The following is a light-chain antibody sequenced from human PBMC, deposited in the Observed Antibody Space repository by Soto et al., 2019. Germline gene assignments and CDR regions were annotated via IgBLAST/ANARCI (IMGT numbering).Light chain of an antibody. CDR3: SSYASGSIYV. V-gene: IGLV2-14*01. CDR2: EVT. CDR1: SFDVGGFNS. Sequence: QSVLTQPASVSGSPGQAISISCTGTSFDVGGFNSVSWYQQHPGKVPKLMIFEVTNRLAGISSRFSGSKSGNTASLSISGLQAEDEADYYCSSYASGSIYVFGTGTKVTVL. J-gene: IGLJ1*01.